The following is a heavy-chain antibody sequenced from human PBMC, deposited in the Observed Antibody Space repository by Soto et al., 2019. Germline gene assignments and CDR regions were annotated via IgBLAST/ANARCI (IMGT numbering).Heavy chain of an antibody. V-gene: IGHV1-69*13. D-gene: IGHD1-26*01. J-gene: IGHJ4*02. Sequence: QVQLVQSGAEVKKPGASVKVSCKASGYTFTSYGISWVRQAPGQGLEWMGGIIPIFGTANYAQKFQGRVTITADESTSTAYMELSSLRSEDTAVYYCARCKGRKSGSYSLDYWGQGTLVTVSS. CDR2: IIPIFGTA. CDR3: ARCKGRKSGSYSLDY. CDR1: GYTFTSYG.